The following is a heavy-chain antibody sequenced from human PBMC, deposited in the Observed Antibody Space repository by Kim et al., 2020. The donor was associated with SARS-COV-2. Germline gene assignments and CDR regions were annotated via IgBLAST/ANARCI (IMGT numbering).Heavy chain of an antibody. V-gene: IGHV4-34*01. CDR1: NGSFSSYY. Sequence: SETLSLTCAVYNGSFSSYYWTWIRQPPGKGLEWVGEIDDRGSTKYNPSLKNRVTISKDTSKNQFSLKLNSVAAADTAVYFCAGGHLSVIMILVVTGWYNCFDPWGQGNLVPVSS. J-gene: IGHJ5*02. D-gene: IGHD3-22*01. CDR3: AGGHLSVIMILVVTGWYNCFDP. CDR2: IDDRGST.